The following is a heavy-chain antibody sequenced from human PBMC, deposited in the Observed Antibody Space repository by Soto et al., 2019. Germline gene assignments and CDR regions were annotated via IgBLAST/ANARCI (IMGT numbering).Heavy chain of an antibody. Sequence: PSETLSLTCSVSGVPINNFYWSWIRQSPGRGLEWIGYIYSSGSTNYNPSLKSRVTMSLDASKNQLSLKLTSVTAADTAVYYCARNLNLAVAGSLINGFDPWGQGTLVTVSS. V-gene: IGHV4-59*01. J-gene: IGHJ5*02. CDR3: ARNLNLAVAGSLINGFDP. D-gene: IGHD3-16*01. CDR2: IYSSGST. CDR1: GVPINNFY.